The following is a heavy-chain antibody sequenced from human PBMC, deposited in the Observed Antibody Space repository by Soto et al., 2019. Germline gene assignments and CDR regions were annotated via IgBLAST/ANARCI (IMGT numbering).Heavy chain of an antibody. D-gene: IGHD6-13*01. CDR3: ARDLLIAAAEGYYYYGMDV. CDR2: IGTAGDT. Sequence: GGSLRLSCAASGFTFSSYDMHWVRQATGKGLEWVSAIGTAGDTYYPGSVKGRFTISRENAKNSLYLQMNSLRAEDTAVYYCARDLLIAAAEGYYYYGMDVWGQGTTVTVSS. J-gene: IGHJ6*02. V-gene: IGHV3-13*01. CDR1: GFTFSSYD.